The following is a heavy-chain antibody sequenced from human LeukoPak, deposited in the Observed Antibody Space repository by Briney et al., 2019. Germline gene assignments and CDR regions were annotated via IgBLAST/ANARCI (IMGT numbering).Heavy chain of an antibody. CDR2: IKQDGSEK. V-gene: IGHV3-7*01. CDR1: GFNFNNYW. J-gene: IGHJ6*03. CDR3: AKVRIPAATLSPDYYYMDV. Sequence: GGSLRLSCAASGFNFNNYWMTWVRQAPGKGLEWVANIKQDGSEKYYVDSVKGRFSIFRDNAKNLVYLQMNSVRVDDTAVYYCAKVRIPAATLSPDYYYMDVWGKGTTVTVSS. D-gene: IGHD2-2*01.